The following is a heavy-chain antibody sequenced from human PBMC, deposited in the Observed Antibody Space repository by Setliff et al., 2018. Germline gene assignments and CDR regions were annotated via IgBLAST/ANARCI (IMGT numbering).Heavy chain of an antibody. J-gene: IGHJ6*03. CDR1: GYTFTSYD. CDR3: ARSGGGYDFWSGYLVSHYYYYYYMDV. V-gene: IGHV1-8*03. CDR2: MNPNSGNT. Sequence: ASVKVSCKASGYTFTSYDINWVRQATGQGLEWMGWMNPNSGNTGYAQKFQGRVTITRNASISTAYMELSSLRSEDTAVYYCARSGGGYDFWSGYLVSHYYYYYYMDVWGKGTTVTVSS. D-gene: IGHD3-3*01.